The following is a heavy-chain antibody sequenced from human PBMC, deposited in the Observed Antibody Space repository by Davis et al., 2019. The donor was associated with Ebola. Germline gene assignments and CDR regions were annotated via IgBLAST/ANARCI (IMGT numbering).Heavy chain of an antibody. CDR3: ARQESLYGWIDH. CDR1: GYTFSNYW. Sequence: GESLKISCQASGYTFSNYWIGWVRQTPGKGLEWMGVIYAGDSDTRYSPSFEGQVTVSVDRSITTAYLQWSSLKASDTATYYCARQESLYGWIDHWGQGTLVTVSS. J-gene: IGHJ4*02. CDR2: IYAGDSDT. V-gene: IGHV5-51*01. D-gene: IGHD3-10*01.